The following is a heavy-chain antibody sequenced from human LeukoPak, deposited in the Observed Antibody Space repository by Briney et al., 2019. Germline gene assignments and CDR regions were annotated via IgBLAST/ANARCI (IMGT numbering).Heavy chain of an antibody. D-gene: IGHD3-10*01. CDR2: ISYDGSNK. V-gene: IGHV3-30*18. CDR3: AKDIGSRGPLLEH. CDR1: GFTFSSYG. Sequence: GGSLRLSCAASGFTFSSYGMHWVLQAPGKGLEWVAVISYDGSNKYYADSVKGRFTISRDSSKNTLYLQMNSLRAEDTAVYYCAKDIGSRGPLLEHWGQGTLVTVSS. J-gene: IGHJ5*02.